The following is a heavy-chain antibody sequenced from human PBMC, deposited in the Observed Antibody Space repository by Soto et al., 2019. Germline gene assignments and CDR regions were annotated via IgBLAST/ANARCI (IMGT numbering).Heavy chain of an antibody. CDR3: ERVASWADRDWFDH. D-gene: IGHD3-16*01. J-gene: IGHJ5*02. CDR2: INPNTGGT. Sequence: QVQLGQSGAEVKKPGASVKVSCMASGYTVTGYFIHWVREVPGQGLEYMGWINPNTGGTDYAQKFPGRVTMTRDKSISTVFMEMQRLTSDDTAVYYCERVASWADRDWFDHWGQGTLVTVSS. CDR1: GYTVTGYF. V-gene: IGHV1-2*02.